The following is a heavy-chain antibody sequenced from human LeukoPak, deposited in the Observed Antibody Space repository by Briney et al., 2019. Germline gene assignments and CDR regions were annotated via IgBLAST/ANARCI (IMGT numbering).Heavy chain of an antibody. CDR1: GGSIESYY. J-gene: IGHJ4*02. Sequence: SETLSLTCTVSGGSIESYYWSRIRQAAGKGLEWIGRIYSSGSTNYNASLMGRVTMSVDTSKNQVSLKLSSVTAADTAVYYCARDRHANYVPDYFDLWGQGALVTVSS. V-gene: IGHV4-4*07. CDR3: ARDRHANYVPDYFDL. D-gene: IGHD3-10*02. CDR2: IYSSGST.